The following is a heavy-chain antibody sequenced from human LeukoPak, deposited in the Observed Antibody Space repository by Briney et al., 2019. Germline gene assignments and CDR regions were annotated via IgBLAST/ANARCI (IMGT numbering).Heavy chain of an antibody. J-gene: IGHJ4*02. CDR2: IIAGGGST. CDR1: GFTFSNYA. Sequence: GGSLRLSCAASGFTFSNYAISCVRQAPGKGLEWVSGIIAGGGSTYYADSGKGRFTISRDNSKTPMYLQMNSLRGEDTAVYYCAKDSSGSYYGKSDFWGQGTLVAVSS. D-gene: IGHD1-26*01. CDR3: AKDSSGSYYGKSDF. V-gene: IGHV3-23*01.